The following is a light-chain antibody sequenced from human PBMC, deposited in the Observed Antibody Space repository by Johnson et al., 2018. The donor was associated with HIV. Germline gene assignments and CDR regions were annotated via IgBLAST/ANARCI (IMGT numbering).Light chain of an antibody. J-gene: IGLJ1*01. CDR3: GTWDSNLSVYV. CDR1: SSNIGKNH. Sequence: QSVLTQPPSVSAAPGQKVTISCYGSSSNIGKNHVSWYQQFPGTAPKLLVYEDDKRPSDIPDRFSGSKSGTSATLGITGLQPGDEADYYCGTWDSNLSVYVFGTGPKVTVL. V-gene: IGLV1-51*02. CDR2: EDD.